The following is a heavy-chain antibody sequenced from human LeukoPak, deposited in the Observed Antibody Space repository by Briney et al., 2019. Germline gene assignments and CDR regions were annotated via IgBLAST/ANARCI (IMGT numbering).Heavy chain of an antibody. J-gene: IGHJ4*02. CDR2: IYYSGST. Sequence: SETLSLTCTVSGGSISSGDYYWSWIRQPPGKGLEWIGYIYYSGSTYYNPSLKSRVTISVDTSKNQFSLKLSSVTAADTAVYYCARDHSSGSGSYFDYWGQGTLVTVSS. CDR1: GGSISSGDYY. D-gene: IGHD3-10*01. CDR3: ARDHSSGSGSYFDY. V-gene: IGHV4-30-4*01.